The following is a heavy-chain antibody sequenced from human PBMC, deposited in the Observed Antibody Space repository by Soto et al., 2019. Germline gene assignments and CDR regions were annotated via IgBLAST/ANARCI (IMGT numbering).Heavy chain of an antibody. CDR2: IYYSGST. Sequence: SETLSLTCTVSGGSISSYYWSWIRQPPGKGLEWIGYIYYSGSTNYNPSLKSRVTISVDTSKNQFSLKLSSVTAADTAVYYCARDRFEVPADTSRYNGGDYYMDVWGKGTTVTVSS. CDR3: ARDRFEVPADTSRYNGGDYYMDV. CDR1: GGSISSYY. V-gene: IGHV4-59*01. J-gene: IGHJ6*03. D-gene: IGHD2-2*01.